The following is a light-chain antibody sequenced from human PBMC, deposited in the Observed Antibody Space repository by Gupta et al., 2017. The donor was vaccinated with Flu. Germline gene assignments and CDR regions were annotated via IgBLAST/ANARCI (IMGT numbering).Light chain of an antibody. V-gene: IGLV1-47*01. CDR2: RND. CDR3: AAWEDSLSGPV. J-gene: IGLJ2*01. CDR1: SSNLGGNY. Sequence: QSLLTQPPSASGTPGQRVTFSCSGRSSNLGGNYVSWYQQFPGTAPKLLIYRNDQRPSGVPDRFSGSKSDTSASLAISGLRSEDEADYYCAAWEDSLSGPVFGGGTKLTVL.